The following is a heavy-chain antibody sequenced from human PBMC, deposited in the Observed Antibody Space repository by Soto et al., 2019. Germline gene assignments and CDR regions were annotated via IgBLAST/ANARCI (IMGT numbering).Heavy chain of an antibody. J-gene: IGHJ6*02. V-gene: IGHV3-23*01. CDR2: ISGSGGST. Sequence: EVQLLESGGGLVQPGGSLRLSCAASGFTFSSYAMSWVRQAPGKGLEWVSGISGSGGSTYYGDSVKGRFTISRDNSKNTLYLQTNSLRAEDTAVYYCAKERGYNYGYDAMDVWGQGTTVTVSS. D-gene: IGHD5-18*01. CDR1: GFTFSSYA. CDR3: AKERGYNYGYDAMDV.